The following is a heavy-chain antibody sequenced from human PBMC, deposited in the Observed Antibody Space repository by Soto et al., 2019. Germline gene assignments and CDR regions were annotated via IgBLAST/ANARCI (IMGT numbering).Heavy chain of an antibody. CDR2: IDWDDDK. V-gene: IGHV2-70*01. D-gene: IGHD3-3*01. CDR3: ARMGDFWSGSSYSYYGMDV. CDR1: GFSLSTSGMC. J-gene: IGHJ6*02. Sequence: AGPTLVNPTQTLTLTCTFSGFSLSTSGMCVSWIRQPPGKALEWLALIDWDDDKYYSTSLKTRLTISKDTSKNQVVLTMTNMDPVDTATYYCARMGDFWSGSSYSYYGMDVWGQGTTVTVSS.